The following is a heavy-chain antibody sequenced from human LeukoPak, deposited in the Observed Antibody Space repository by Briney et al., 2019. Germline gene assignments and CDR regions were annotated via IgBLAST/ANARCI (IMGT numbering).Heavy chain of an antibody. Sequence: SETLSLTCTVSGGSINNYYWSWIRQPPGKRLESIGRITYSGSTNYNPSLKSRVTISVDTSSNQFSLRLSSVTAVDTAMYYCARSPVMYGEFGGRFDPWGQGALVTVSS. CDR1: GGSINNYY. J-gene: IGHJ5*02. V-gene: IGHV4-59*12. CDR3: ARSPVMYGEFGGRFDP. CDR2: ITYSGST. D-gene: IGHD4-17*01.